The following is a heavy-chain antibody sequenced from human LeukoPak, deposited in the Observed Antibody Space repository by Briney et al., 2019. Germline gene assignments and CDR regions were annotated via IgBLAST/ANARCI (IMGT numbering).Heavy chain of an antibody. V-gene: IGHV1-69*13. CDR2: IIPKLRTT. Sequence: SVKVSCKASGYTFTGYYMHWVRQAPGQGLEWMGGIIPKLRTTNYAQKFQGRVIITEDEPTNAAYMELSSLTSEDTAMYYCARAAGSIAAALQGGFIIWGQGTMVTVSS. J-gene: IGHJ3*02. CDR1: GYTFTGYY. CDR3: ARAAGSIAAALQGGFII. D-gene: IGHD6-13*01.